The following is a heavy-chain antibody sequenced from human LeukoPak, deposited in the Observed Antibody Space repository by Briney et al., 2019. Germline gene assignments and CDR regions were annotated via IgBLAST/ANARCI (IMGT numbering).Heavy chain of an antibody. D-gene: IGHD6-19*01. V-gene: IGHV4-39*07. CDR1: GDSISSSDYY. Sequence: SETLSLTCTVSGDSISSSDYYWAWIRQPPGKGLEWIGNIYYNGNTYYNSSLKSRVTISIDTSKNQFSLKLSSVTAADTAVYYCARGGSSGWWGFDYWGQGTLVTVSS. CDR3: ARGGSSGWWGFDY. J-gene: IGHJ4*02. CDR2: IYYNGNT.